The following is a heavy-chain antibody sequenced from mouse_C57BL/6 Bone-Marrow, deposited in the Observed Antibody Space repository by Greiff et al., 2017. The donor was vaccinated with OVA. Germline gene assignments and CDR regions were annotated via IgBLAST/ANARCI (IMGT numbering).Heavy chain of an antibody. CDR2: IYPSDSET. CDR1: GYTFTSYW. J-gene: IGHJ3*01. V-gene: IGHV1-61*01. D-gene: IGHD2-1*01. CDR3: ARSEGNLAWFAY. Sequence: HVQLQQPWAELVRPGSSVKLSCKASGYTFTSYWMDWVKQRPGQGLEWIGNIYPSDSETHYNQKFKDKATLTVDKSSSTAYMQLSSLTSEDSAVYYCARSEGNLAWFAYWGQGTLVTVSA.